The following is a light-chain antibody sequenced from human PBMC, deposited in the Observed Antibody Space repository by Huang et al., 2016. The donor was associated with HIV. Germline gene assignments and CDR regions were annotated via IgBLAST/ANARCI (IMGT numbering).Light chain of an antibody. J-gene: IGKJ4*01. CDR1: QSISSY. CDR2: AAS. CDR3: QQSYSTPLT. Sequence: DIQMTQSPSSLSASVGDRVTITCRASQSISSYLHWYQQKPGKAPKLLIYAASRLQSGVPSRFSGSGSGTDFTLTVSNLQPEDFAAYYCQQSYSTPLTFGRGTKVEIK. V-gene: IGKV1-39*01.